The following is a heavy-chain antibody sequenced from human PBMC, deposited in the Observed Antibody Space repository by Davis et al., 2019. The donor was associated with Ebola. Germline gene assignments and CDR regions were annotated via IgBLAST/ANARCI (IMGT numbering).Heavy chain of an antibody. CDR2: VTKSGNA. V-gene: IGHV4-39*01. CDR3: ASRPASAIPDF. J-gene: IGHJ4*02. CDR1: GGSISDYNYY. D-gene: IGHD2-2*01. Sequence: MPGGSLRLSCTVSGGSISDYNYYWGWIRQPPGKGLEWIGCVTKSGNAYYKPSLQSRVIISVDTSSDQFSLRMTSLTAADTALDFCASRPASAIPDFWGPGTLVTVSS.